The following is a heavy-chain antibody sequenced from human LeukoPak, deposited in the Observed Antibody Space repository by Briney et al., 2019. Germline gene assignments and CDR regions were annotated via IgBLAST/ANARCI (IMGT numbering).Heavy chain of an antibody. CDR2: IYYSGST. CDR1: GGSISSGDYY. J-gene: IGHJ4*02. D-gene: IGHD2-21*01. V-gene: IGHV4-30-4*08. Sequence: TSQTLSLTCTVSGGSISSGDYYWSWIRQPPGKGLEWIGYIYYSGSTYYNPSLKSRVTISVDTSKNQFSLNLRSVTAADTAVYYCARVGKYCGGDCYSVKYWGQGTLVTVSS. CDR3: ARVGKYCGGDCYSVKY.